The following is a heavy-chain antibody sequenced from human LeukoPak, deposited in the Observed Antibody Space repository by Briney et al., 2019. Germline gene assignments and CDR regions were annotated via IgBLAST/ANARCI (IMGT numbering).Heavy chain of an antibody. CDR1: GGSISTYY. CDR2: IYHSGST. D-gene: IGHD6-6*01. V-gene: IGHV4-59*01. Sequence: SETLSLTCTVSGGSISTYYWNWIRQPPGKGLEWIGYIYHSGSTNYNPYLQSRVIISVDTSKNQFSLNLNSVTAADTAVYYCARGGAARLHFQNWGQGTLVTVSS. J-gene: IGHJ1*01. CDR3: ARGGAARLHFQN.